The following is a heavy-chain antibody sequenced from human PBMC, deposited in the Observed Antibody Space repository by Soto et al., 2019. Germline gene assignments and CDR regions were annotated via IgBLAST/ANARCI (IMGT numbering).Heavy chain of an antibody. CDR3: SSTLDVVSGYSPYLDF. CDR1: GASISSGGDY. V-gene: IGHV4-31*03. D-gene: IGHD3-9*01. Sequence: QLQLQESGPGLVKPSETLSLTCTVSGASISSGGDYWSWIRQHPGKGLEWIGYIYYSGSADYNPTLKSRVTMSVDTSKNQFSLKLSSVTAADTAIYYCSSTLDVVSGYSPYLDFWGQGILVTVSS. J-gene: IGHJ4*02. CDR2: IYYSGSA.